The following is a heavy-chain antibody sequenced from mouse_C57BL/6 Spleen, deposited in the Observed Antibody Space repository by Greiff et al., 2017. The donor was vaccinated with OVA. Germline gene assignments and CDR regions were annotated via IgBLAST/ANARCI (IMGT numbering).Heavy chain of an antibody. Sequence: EVKVVESGGGLVKPGGSLKLSCAASGFTFSSYAMSWVRQTPEKRLEWVATISDGGSYTYYPDNVKGRFTISRDNAKNNLYLQMSHLKSEDTAMYYCAREEYSSSGYFDYWGQGTTLTVSS. CDR2: ISDGGSYT. CDR3: AREEYSSSGYFDY. J-gene: IGHJ2*01. CDR1: GFTFSSYA. D-gene: IGHD2-12*01. V-gene: IGHV5-4*01.